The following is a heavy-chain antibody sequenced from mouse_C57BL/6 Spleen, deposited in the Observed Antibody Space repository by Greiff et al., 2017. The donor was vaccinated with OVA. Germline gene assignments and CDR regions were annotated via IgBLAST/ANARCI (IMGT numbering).Heavy chain of an antibody. J-gene: IGHJ3*01. Sequence: EVQLQQSGPELVKPGASVKMSCKASGYTFTDYNMHWVKQSHGKSLEWIGYINPNNGGTSYNQKFKGKATLTVNKSSSTAYMELRSLTSEDSAVDDCARAGYDGDWFAYWGQGTLVTVSA. CDR2: INPNNGGT. CDR1: GYTFTDYN. D-gene: IGHD2-2*01. CDR3: ARAGYDGDWFAY. V-gene: IGHV1-22*01.